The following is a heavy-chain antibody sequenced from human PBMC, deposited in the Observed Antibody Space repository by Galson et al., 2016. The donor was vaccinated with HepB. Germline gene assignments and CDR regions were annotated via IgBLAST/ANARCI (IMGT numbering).Heavy chain of an antibody. CDR2: IYSGGRT. Sequence: SLRLSCAVSGFTINNNYMSWVRQAPGKGLEWVSLIYSGGRTDYADSVKGRFTISRDNSKNTLYLQMNSLRAEDTAVYYCAAGNYVVVDWGQGTLVTVSP. V-gene: IGHV3-53*01. D-gene: IGHD2-15*01. CDR1: GFTINNNY. J-gene: IGHJ4*02. CDR3: AAGNYVVVD.